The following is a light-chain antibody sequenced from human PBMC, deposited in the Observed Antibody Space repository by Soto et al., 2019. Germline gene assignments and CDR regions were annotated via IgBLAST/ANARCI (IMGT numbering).Light chain of an antibody. V-gene: IGKV3-20*01. Sequence: EIVLTQSPGTLSLSPGERATLSCRASQSVSSSYLAWYQHKPGQAPRLLIYGASSRATGIPDRFSGTGSGTDFTLAISRLEPGDFAVYYCQQYGSSPHSFGQGTKLEIK. CDR1: QSVSSSY. CDR2: GAS. J-gene: IGKJ2*03. CDR3: QQYGSSPHS.